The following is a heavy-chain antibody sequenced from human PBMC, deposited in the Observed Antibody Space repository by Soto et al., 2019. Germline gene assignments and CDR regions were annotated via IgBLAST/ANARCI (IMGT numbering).Heavy chain of an antibody. Sequence: DQLVQSGAEVKKPGSSVKVSCKAFGGPFSSHTFSWVRQAPGQGLEWMGRIIPALGTTTYAQKFPGRVTITADESVTTVYMELNSLRTEDTAVYYCARPDFGDYWYFDLWGRGTLVTVSS. J-gene: IGHJ2*01. V-gene: IGHV1-69*08. CDR3: ARPDFGDYWYFDL. CDR2: IIPALGTT. CDR1: GGPFSSHT. D-gene: IGHD4-17*01.